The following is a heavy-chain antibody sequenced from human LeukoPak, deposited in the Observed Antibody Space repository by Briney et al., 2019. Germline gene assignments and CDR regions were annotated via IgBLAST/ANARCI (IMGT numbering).Heavy chain of an antibody. D-gene: IGHD2-15*01. Sequence: SQTLSLTCTVSGGSISSGSYYWSWIRQPAGKGLEWIGYIYYSGSTNYNPSLKSRVTISVDTSKNQFSLKLSSVTAADTAVYYCARGEGCSGGSCYLDYWGQGTLVTVSS. CDR1: GGSISSGSYY. V-gene: IGHV4-61*10. J-gene: IGHJ4*02. CDR3: ARGEGCSGGSCYLDY. CDR2: IYYSGST.